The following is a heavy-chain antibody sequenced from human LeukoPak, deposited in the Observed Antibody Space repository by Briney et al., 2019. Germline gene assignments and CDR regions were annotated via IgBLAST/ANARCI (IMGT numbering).Heavy chain of an antibody. D-gene: IGHD5-12*01. V-gene: IGHV3-66*02. CDR2: IPSGVTP. J-gene: IGHJ4*02. CDR1: GFTVSTNY. Sequence: GGSLRLSCAASGFTVSTNYMSWARQAPGKGLEWVSVIPSGVTPYSAASVKGRFTISRDSSENTLYLQMHSLRAEDTAVYYCARGGAGYAFDYWGQGTLVTVSS. CDR3: ARGGAGYAFDY.